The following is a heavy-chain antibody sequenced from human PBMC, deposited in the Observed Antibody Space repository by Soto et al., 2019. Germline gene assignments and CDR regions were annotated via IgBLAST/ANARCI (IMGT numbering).Heavy chain of an antibody. CDR1: GYSFTTYW. J-gene: IGHJ4*02. CDR2: IYPGDSDI. Sequence: GESLKISCKGSGYSFTTYWIGWVRQMPGKGLEWRGVIYPGDSDIRFSPSFQGQVTISADMSLSTAYLQWSSLRVSDTAMYYCARQAYRYDTNSFGYWDQGTLVTVSS. CDR3: ARQAYRYDTNSFGY. V-gene: IGHV5-51*01. D-gene: IGHD3-22*01.